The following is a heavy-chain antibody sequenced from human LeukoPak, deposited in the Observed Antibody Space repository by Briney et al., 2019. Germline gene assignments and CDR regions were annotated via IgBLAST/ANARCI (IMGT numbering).Heavy chain of an antibody. J-gene: IGHJ4*02. Sequence: SETLSLTCSVSGGSISSSSYYWDWIRQPPGKGLEWIGSIYYSGSTYYNPSLKSRVTISVDTSKNQFSLKLSSVTAADTAVYYCARIGYDYGDFHTNYWGQGTLSPSPQ. CDR1: GGSISSSSYY. CDR2: IYYSGST. CDR3: ARIGYDYGDFHTNY. V-gene: IGHV4-39*07. D-gene: IGHD4-17*01.